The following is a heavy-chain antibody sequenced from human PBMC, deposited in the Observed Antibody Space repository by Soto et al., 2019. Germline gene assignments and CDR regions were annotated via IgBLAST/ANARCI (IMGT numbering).Heavy chain of an antibody. J-gene: IGHJ4*02. CDR3: AYMTAFDY. V-gene: IGHV3-23*04. CDR2: ISGSGGST. Sequence: EVQLVESGGGLVQPGGSLRLSCAASGFTFSSYVMSWVRQAPGKGLEWVSTISGSGGSTYYADSVKGRFTISRDNSKNTLYLQMNGLRYEDTAVYYCAYMTAFDYWGQGTLVTVSS. CDR1: GFTFSSYV. D-gene: IGHD2-21*02.